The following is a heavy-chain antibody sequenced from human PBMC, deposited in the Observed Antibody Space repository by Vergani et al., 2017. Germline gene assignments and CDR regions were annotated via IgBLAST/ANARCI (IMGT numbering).Heavy chain of an antibody. D-gene: IGHD4-17*01. J-gene: IGHJ4*02. CDR1: GFTFSSYG. CDR2: IWYDGSNK. Sequence: QVQLVESGGGVVQPGRSLRLSCAASGFTFSSYGMHWVRQAPGKGLEWVAVIWYDGSNKYYADSVKGRFTISRDNSKNTLYLQMNSLRAEDTAVYYCTRSDYGDYPAPDDYWGQGTLVTVSS. V-gene: IGHV3-33*01. CDR3: TRSDYGDYPAPDDY.